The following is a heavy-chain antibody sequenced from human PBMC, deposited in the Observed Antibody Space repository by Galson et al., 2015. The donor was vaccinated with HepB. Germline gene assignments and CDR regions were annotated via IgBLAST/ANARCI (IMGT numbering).Heavy chain of an antibody. D-gene: IGHD2-2*01. CDR1: GFTFSSYG. Sequence: SLRLSCAASGFTFSSYGMHWVRQAPGKGLEWVAVISYDGSNKYYADSVKGRFTISRDNSKNTLYLQMNSLRAEDTAVYYCAKLHSACSSTSCYPLDAFDIWGQGTMVTVSS. J-gene: IGHJ3*02. V-gene: IGHV3-30*18. CDR2: ISYDGSNK. CDR3: AKLHSACSSTSCYPLDAFDI.